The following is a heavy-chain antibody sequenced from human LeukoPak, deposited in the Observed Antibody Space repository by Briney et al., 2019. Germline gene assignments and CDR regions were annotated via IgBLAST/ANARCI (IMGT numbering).Heavy chain of an antibody. CDR1: GFTFSSYS. V-gene: IGHV3-48*01. CDR2: ISSSSSTI. J-gene: IGHJ4*02. D-gene: IGHD3-10*01. CDR3: ARDLIIMVRSPTPAYFDY. Sequence: LRLSCAASGFTFSSYSMNWVRQAPGKGLEWVSYISSSSSTIYYADSVKGRFTISRDNAKNSLYLQMNSLRAEDTAVYYCARDLIIMVRSPTPAYFDYWGQGTLVTVSS.